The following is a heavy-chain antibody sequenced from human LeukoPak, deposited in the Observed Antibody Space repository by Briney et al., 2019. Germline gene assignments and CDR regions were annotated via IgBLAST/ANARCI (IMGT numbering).Heavy chain of an antibody. J-gene: IGHJ4*02. V-gene: IGHV4-59*01. CDR3: ARSGGTAHDY. CDR2: IYYSGST. D-gene: IGHD1-26*01. Sequence: SETLSLTCTVSGGSITSYYWSWIRQPPGKGLEWIGYIYYSGSTNYSPSLKSRVTISVDTSKNQFSLQLTSVTAADTAVYYCARSGGTAHDYWGQGTLVTVSS. CDR1: GGSITSYY.